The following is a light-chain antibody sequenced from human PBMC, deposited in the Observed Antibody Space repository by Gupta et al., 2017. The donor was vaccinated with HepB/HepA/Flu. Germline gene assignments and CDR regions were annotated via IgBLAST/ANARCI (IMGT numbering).Light chain of an antibody. CDR3: QQDGRAALT. CDR1: QSVTSNY. Sequence: ELVLTQSPGTLSLSPGERATLSCRASQSVTSNYLAWDQQKPGQAPTLRINGASSRTTGFSDRLSATGSGTDFTLTITRLEPEDFAVYYCQQDGRAALTFGGGTKVEIK. J-gene: IGKJ4*02. CDR2: GAS. V-gene: IGKV3-20*01.